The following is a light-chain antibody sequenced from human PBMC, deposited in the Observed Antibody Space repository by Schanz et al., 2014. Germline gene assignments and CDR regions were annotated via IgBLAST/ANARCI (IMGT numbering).Light chain of an antibody. J-gene: IGKJ2*01. CDR2: GAS. V-gene: IGKV3-11*01. CDR3: QQYGDSPYT. CDR1: QSLSTY. Sequence: EIVLTQSPATLSLSPGERATLSCRASQSLSTYLAWYQQKPGRAPRLLIYGASTRATGIPARFSGSGSGTDFTLTISSLEPEDFAVYYCQQYGDSPYTFGQGTKLEIK.